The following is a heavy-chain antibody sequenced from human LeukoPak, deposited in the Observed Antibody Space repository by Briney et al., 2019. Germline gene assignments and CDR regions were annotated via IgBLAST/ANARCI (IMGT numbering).Heavy chain of an antibody. CDR1: GFTFSSYS. Sequence: GGSLRLSCAASGFTFSSYSMSWVRQAPGKGLEWVANIKQDGSEKYYVDSVKGRFTISRDNAKNSLYLQMNSLRAEDTAVYYCARWVLGDFDYWGQGTLVTVSS. J-gene: IGHJ4*02. CDR2: IKQDGSEK. CDR3: ARWVLGDFDY. V-gene: IGHV3-7*01. D-gene: IGHD2-8*01.